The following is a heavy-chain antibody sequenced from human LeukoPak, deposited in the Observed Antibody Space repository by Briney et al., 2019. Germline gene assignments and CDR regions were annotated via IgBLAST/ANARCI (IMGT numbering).Heavy chain of an antibody. CDR3: ARVRYCDY. V-gene: IGHV3-74*01. D-gene: IGHD1-14*01. CDR2: INFDGSST. J-gene: IGHJ4*02. CDR1: GFAFSSHW. Sequence: GGSLRLSCAASGFAFSSHWMHWVRQAPGKGLVWVSRINFDGSSTSYADSVKGRFTISRDNAKNTLYLQMNSLRAEDTAVYYCARVRYCDYWGQGTLVTVSS.